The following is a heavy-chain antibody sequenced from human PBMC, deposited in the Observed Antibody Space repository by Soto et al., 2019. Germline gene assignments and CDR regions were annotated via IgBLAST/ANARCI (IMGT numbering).Heavy chain of an antibody. J-gene: IGHJ4*02. Sequence: QVQLVESGGGVVQPGRSLRLSCAASGFTFSSYGMHWVRQAPGKGLEWVAVISYDGSNKYYADSVKGRFTISRDNSKNTLYLQMNSLRAEGTAVYYCATTPPGDGYNYSLDYWGQGTLVTVSS. CDR3: ATTPPGDGYNYSLDY. CDR2: ISYDGSNK. D-gene: IGHD5-12*01. V-gene: IGHV3-30*03. CDR1: GFTFSSYG.